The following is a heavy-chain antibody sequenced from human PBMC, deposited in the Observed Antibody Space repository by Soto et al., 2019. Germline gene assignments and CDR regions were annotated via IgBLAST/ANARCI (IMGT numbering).Heavy chain of an antibody. CDR2: INPNSGGT. CDR1: GYTCTVYY. D-gene: IGHD6-13*01. Sequence: GASVKVSCKASGYTCTVYYMHGVRRSPGQGLEWMGWINPNSGGTNYAQKFQGRVTMTRDTSISTAYMELSRLRSDDTAVYYCASRGDRAYSSSYGYWGQGTLVTVSS. J-gene: IGHJ4*02. CDR3: ASRGDRAYSSSYGY. V-gene: IGHV1-2*02.